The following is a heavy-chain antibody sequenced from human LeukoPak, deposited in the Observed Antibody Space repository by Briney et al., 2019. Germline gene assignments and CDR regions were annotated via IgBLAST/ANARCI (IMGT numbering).Heavy chain of an antibody. J-gene: IGHJ4*02. Sequence: ASVTVSFKASGYTFTSYYMHWVRQAPGQGLEWMGIINPSGGSTSYAQKFQGRVTMTRDMSTSTVYMELSSLRSEDTAVYYCARSGVVVVVAATGTFDYWGQGTLVTVSS. D-gene: IGHD2-15*01. CDR2: INPSGGST. CDR1: GYTFTSYY. CDR3: ARSGVVVVVAATGTFDY. V-gene: IGHV1-46*01.